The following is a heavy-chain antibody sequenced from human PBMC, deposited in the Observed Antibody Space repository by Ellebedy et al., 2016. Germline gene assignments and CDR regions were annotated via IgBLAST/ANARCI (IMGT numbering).Heavy chain of an antibody. CDR3: AREGRPNITTSGTRAFDI. J-gene: IGHJ3*02. D-gene: IGHD6-13*01. V-gene: IGHV4-31*03. CDR2: IFYTGST. CDR1: RGSITSGGYY. Sequence: SETLSLTXTASRGSITSGGYYWTWIRQHPGKGLEWIGYIFYTGSTYYNPSLKSRVSISIDTSKNQFSLRLTSVTAADTAVYYCAREGRPNITTSGTRAFDIWGQGTMVTVSS.